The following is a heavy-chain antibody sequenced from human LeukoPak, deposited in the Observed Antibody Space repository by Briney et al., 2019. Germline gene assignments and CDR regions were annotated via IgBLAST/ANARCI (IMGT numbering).Heavy chain of an antibody. CDR3: AREITWEVTPI. D-gene: IGHD3-16*01. J-gene: IGHJ3*02. V-gene: IGHV3-74*01. Sequence: GGSLRLSCAASGFTLSSYWMHWVRQAPGKGLMWVSRINSDGSSTSYADSVKGRFTISRDNAKNTLYLQMNSLRAEDTAVYYCAREITWEVTPIWGQGTMVTVSS. CDR1: GFTLSSYW. CDR2: INSDGSST.